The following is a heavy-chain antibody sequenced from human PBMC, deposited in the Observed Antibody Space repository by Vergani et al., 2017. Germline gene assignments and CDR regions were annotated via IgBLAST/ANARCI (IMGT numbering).Heavy chain of an antibody. J-gene: IGHJ4*02. CDR1: GFTFSSYA. V-gene: IGHV3-23*03. CDR3: ARERHQTAYDY. Sequence: EVQLLESGGGLVQPGGSLRLSCAASGFTFSSYAMSWVRQAPGKGLEWVSVIYSGGSSTYYADSVKGRFTISRDNSKNSLYLQMNSLRAEDTAVYYCARERHQTAYDYWGQGTLVTVSS. CDR2: IYSGGSST.